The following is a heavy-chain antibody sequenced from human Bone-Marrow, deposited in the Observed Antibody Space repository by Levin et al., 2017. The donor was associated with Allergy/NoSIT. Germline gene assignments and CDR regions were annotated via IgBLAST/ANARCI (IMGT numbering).Heavy chain of an antibody. D-gene: IGHD4-17*01. V-gene: IGHV3-20*01. CDR2: INWNGGST. CDR1: GFTFDDYG. J-gene: IGHJ2*01. Sequence: GGSLRLSCAASGFTFDDYGMSWVRQAPGKGLEWVSGINWNGGSTGYADSVKGRFTISRDNAKNSLYLQMNSLRAEDTALYHCARARLTTVSWYFDLWGRGTLVTVSS. CDR3: ARARLTTVSWYFDL.